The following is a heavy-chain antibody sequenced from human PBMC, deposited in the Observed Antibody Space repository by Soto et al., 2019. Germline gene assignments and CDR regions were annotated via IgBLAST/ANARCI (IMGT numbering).Heavy chain of an antibody. D-gene: IGHD1-7*01. Sequence: GASVKVSCKASGYTFTSYGISWVRQAPGQGLEWMGWISAYNGNTNYAQKLQGRVTMTTDTSTSTAYMELRSLRSDDTAVYYCARVGNWNYVYYYYYMDVWGKGTTVTVSS. CDR3: ARVGNWNYVYYYYYMDV. CDR1: GYTFTSYG. CDR2: ISAYNGNT. V-gene: IGHV1-18*01. J-gene: IGHJ6*03.